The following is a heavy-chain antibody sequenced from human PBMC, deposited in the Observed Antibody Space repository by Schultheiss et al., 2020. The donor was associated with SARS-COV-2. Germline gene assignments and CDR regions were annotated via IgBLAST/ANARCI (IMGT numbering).Heavy chain of an antibody. CDR3: ARDRYDFWSGYVSYWFFDL. Sequence: VKVSCKASGGTFSSYAISWVRQAPGQGLEWMGGIIPIFGTANYAQKFQGRVTITADESTSTAYMELSSLRSEDTAVYYCARDRYDFWSGYVSYWFFDLWGRGTLVTVSS. D-gene: IGHD3-3*01. J-gene: IGHJ2*01. CDR2: IIPIFGTA. CDR1: GGTFSSYA. V-gene: IGHV1-69*01.